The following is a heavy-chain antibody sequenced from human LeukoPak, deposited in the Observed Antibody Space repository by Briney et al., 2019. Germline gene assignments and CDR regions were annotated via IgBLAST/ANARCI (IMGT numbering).Heavy chain of an antibody. V-gene: IGHV4-4*09. D-gene: IGHD1-26*01. CDR2: IYTSGST. CDR3: ARQTRSGSYPLDY. Sequence: SETLSLTCTVSGGSISSYYWSWIRQPPGKGLEWIGYIYTSGSTNYNPSLKNRVTISVDTSKNQFSLKLSYVTAADTAVYYCARQTRSGSYPLDYWGQGTLVTVSS. CDR1: GGSISSYY. J-gene: IGHJ4*02.